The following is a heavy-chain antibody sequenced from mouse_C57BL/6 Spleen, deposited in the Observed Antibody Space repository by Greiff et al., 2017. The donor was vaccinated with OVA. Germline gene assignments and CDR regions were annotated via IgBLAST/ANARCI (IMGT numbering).Heavy chain of an antibody. CDR2: IDPSDSYT. J-gene: IGHJ4*01. Sequence: VQLQQPGAELVMPGASVKLSCKASGYTFTSYWMHWVKQRPGQGLEWIGEIDPSDSYTNYNQKFKGKSTLTVDKSSSTAYMQLSSLTSEDSAVYYCARTVFLAMDYWGQGTSVTVSS. CDR3: ARTVFLAMDY. CDR1: GYTFTSYW. V-gene: IGHV1-69*01.